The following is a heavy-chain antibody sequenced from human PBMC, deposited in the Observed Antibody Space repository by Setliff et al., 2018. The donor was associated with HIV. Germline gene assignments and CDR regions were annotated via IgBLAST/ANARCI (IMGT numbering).Heavy chain of an antibody. Sequence: GGSLRLSCAASGFIFSSYAMSWVRQAPGKGLEWVSAISGSGANTYYADSVKGRFTISRDNSKNTLYLQMNSLRAEDTAVYYCAKDGDYRNGDYDAFDIWGQGTVVTVSS. CDR3: AKDGDYRNGDYDAFDI. CDR1: GFIFSSYA. D-gene: IGHD4-17*01. J-gene: IGHJ3*02. CDR2: ISGSGANT. V-gene: IGHV3-23*01.